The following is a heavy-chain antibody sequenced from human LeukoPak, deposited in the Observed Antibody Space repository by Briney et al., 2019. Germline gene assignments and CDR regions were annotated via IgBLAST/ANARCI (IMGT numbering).Heavy chain of an antibody. CDR1: GFTVSSNY. Sequence: GGSLRLSCAASGFTVSSNYMSWVRQAPGKGLEWVSVIYSGGSTYYADSVKGRFTISRDNSKNTLYLQMNSLRAEDTAVYYCVRGRYYYGSGSYRDHAFDIWGQGTMVTVSS. V-gene: IGHV3-53*01. CDR3: VRGRYYYGSGSYRDHAFDI. CDR2: IYSGGST. J-gene: IGHJ3*02. D-gene: IGHD3-10*01.